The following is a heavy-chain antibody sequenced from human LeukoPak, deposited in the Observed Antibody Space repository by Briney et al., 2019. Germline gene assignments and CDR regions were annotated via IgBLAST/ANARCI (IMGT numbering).Heavy chain of an antibody. Sequence: SETLSLTCTVSGDSISSFHWSWIRQPAGKGLEWIGRIYTSGSTNYNPSLKSRVTMSVDTSKNQFSLKLSSVTAADTAVYYCARDLGGYSYGYINYYYYYYMDVWGKGTTVTVSS. V-gene: IGHV4-4*07. CDR1: GDSISSFH. CDR2: IYTSGST. D-gene: IGHD5-18*01. J-gene: IGHJ6*03. CDR3: ARDLGGYSYGYINYYYYYYMDV.